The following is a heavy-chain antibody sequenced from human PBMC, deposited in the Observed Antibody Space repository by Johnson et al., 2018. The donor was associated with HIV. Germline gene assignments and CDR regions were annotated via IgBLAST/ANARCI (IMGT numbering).Heavy chain of an antibody. Sequence: QVQLVESGGGVVQPGRSLRLSCAASGFTFSDYAIHWVRQAPGKGLEWVAVISYDGSNKYYADSVKGRFTISRDNSKNTLYLQMNSLRAKDTAVYYCARATGSWMDAFDIWGQGTMVTVSS. J-gene: IGHJ3*02. D-gene: IGHD2-2*03. CDR3: ARATGSWMDAFDI. CDR1: GFTFSDYA. V-gene: IGHV3-30*04. CDR2: ISYDGSNK.